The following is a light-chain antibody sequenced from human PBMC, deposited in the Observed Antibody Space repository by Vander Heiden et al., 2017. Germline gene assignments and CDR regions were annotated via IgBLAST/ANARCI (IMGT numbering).Light chain of an antibody. CDR2: GNS. CDR1: SSNIGAGYD. CDR3: QSYDSSLSVLYV. J-gene: IGLJ1*01. Sequence: SVLTQPPPVSGAPGPRVTISCTGSSSNIGAGYDVHGYQQLPGTAPKLLIYGNSNRPSGVPDRFSGSKSGTSASLAITGLQAEDEADYYCQSYDSSLSVLYVFGTGTKVTVL. V-gene: IGLV1-40*01.